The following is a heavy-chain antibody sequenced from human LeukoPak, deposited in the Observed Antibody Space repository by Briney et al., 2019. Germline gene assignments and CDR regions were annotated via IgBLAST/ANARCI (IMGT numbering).Heavy chain of an antibody. CDR2: IGITSSYT. V-gene: IGHV3-21*01. CDR1: GFTFSSYS. Sequence: NSGGSLRLSCAASGFTFSSYSMNWVRQAPGKGLEWVSSIGITSSYTYYADSVKGRFTISRDNAKNSLYLQMNSLRVEDTAVYYCAREWEVLDYWGHGTLVTVSS. D-gene: IGHD1-26*01. J-gene: IGHJ4*01. CDR3: AREWEVLDY.